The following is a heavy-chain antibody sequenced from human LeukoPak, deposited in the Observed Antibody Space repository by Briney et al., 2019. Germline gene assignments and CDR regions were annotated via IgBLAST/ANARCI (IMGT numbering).Heavy chain of an antibody. CDR3: ARVLDGGDAFDI. V-gene: IGHV4-59*01. CDR1: GGSISSYY. CDR2: IYYSGST. D-gene: IGHD2-15*01. Sequence: ASETLSLTCTVSGGSISSYYWSWIRQPPGKGLEWIGYIYYSGSTNYNPSLKSRVTISVDTSKNQFSLKLSSVTAAGTAVYYCARVLDGGDAFDIWGQGTMVTVSS. J-gene: IGHJ3*02.